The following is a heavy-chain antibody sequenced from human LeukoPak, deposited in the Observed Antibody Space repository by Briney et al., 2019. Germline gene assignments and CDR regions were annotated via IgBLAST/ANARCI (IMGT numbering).Heavy chain of an antibody. V-gene: IGHV4-34*01. CDR3: ARGAGYCSSTSCFAFDY. CDR2: INHSGST. CDR1: GGSSSGYY. J-gene: IGHJ4*02. D-gene: IGHD2-2*01. Sequence: SETLSLTCAVYGGSSSGYYWSWIRQPPGKGLEWIGEINHSGSTNYNPSLKSRVTISVDTSKNQFSLKLSSVTAADTAVYYCARGAGYCSSTSCFAFDYWGQGTLVTVSS.